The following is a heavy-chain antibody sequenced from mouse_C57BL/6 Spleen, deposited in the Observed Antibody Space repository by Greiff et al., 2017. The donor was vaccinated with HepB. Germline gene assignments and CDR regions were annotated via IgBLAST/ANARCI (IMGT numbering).Heavy chain of an antibody. Sequence: EVKVEESGGGLVQPGGSMKLSCVASGFTFSNYWMNWVRQSPEKGLEWVAQIRLKSDNYATHYAESVKGRFTISRDDSKSSVYLQMNTLRAEDTGIYYCTELGRYFDVWGTGTTVTVSS. V-gene: IGHV6-3*01. CDR3: TELGRYFDV. D-gene: IGHD4-1*01. CDR1: GFTFSNYW. J-gene: IGHJ1*03. CDR2: IRLKSDNYAT.